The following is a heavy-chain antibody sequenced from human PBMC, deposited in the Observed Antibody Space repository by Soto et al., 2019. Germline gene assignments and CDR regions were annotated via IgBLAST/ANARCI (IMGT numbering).Heavy chain of an antibody. CDR1: GGSISSGDYY. V-gene: IGHV4-30-4*01. J-gene: IGHJ4*02. CDR2: IYYSGST. Sequence: PSETLSLTCTVSGGSISSGDYYWSWIRQPPGKGLEWIGYIYYSGSTYYNPSLKSRVTISVDTSKNQFSLKLSSVTAADTAVYYCAREYSSSPKVVDYWGQGTLVTVSS. CDR3: AREYSSSPKVVDY. D-gene: IGHD6-19*01.